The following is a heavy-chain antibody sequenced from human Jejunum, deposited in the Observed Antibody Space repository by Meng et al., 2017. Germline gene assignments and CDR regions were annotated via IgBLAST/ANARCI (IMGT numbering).Heavy chain of an antibody. J-gene: IGHJ2*01. CDR2: IKEDGSKM. CDR1: EFTFSNYW. CDR3: ARDHGVSGTNNWYFDL. V-gene: IGHV3-7*01. Sequence: GGSLRLSCAASEFTFSNYWMSWVRLAPGKGLEWVADIKEDGSKMLYVASVKGRFTISRDNAKNSLYLHMNSLRAEDTAVYYCARDHGVSGTNNWYFDLWGRGNLV. D-gene: IGHD1-7*01.